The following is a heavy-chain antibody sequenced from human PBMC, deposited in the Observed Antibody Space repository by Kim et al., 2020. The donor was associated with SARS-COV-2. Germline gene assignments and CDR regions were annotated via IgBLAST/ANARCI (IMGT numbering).Heavy chain of an antibody. CDR3: AFGSVSSSWYGPGTGDAFDI. CDR1: GGTFSSYA. D-gene: IGHD6-13*01. J-gene: IGHJ3*02. CDR2: IIPIFGTA. Sequence: SVKVSCKASGGTFSSYAISWVRQAPGQGLEWMGGIIPIFGTANYAQKFQGRVTITADESTSTAYMELSSLRSEDTAVYYCAFGSVSSSWYGPGTGDAFDIWGQGTMVTVSS. V-gene: IGHV1-69*13.